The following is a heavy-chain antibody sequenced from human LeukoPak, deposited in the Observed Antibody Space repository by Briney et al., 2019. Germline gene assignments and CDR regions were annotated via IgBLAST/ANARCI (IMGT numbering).Heavy chain of an antibody. CDR3: SREEGGYIDS. Sequence: GGSLRLSCAASGFTFKTYWMSWVSQPPGKGMEWVANIKQDGSDKYYVDSVKGRFTISRDNAKNSLFLQINSLRIDDTAVYYCSREEGGYIDSSGQGTLVTVSS. CDR2: IKQDGSDK. J-gene: IGHJ4*02. D-gene: IGHD2-15*01. CDR1: GFTFKTYW. V-gene: IGHV3-7*01.